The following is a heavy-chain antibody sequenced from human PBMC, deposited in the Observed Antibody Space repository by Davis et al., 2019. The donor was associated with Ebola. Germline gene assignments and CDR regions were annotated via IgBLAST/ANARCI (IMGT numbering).Heavy chain of an antibody. CDR3: ARYDYVWGSYF. CDR1: GFSFSSYA. Sequence: PGGSLRLSCAASGFSFSSYAMHWVRQAPGKGLEYVSGISSNGGSTYYANSVKGRFTISRDNSKNTLYLQMGSLRAEDMAVYYCARYDYVWGSYFWGQGTLVTVSS. V-gene: IGHV3-64*01. D-gene: IGHD3-16*01. CDR2: ISSNGGST. J-gene: IGHJ4*02.